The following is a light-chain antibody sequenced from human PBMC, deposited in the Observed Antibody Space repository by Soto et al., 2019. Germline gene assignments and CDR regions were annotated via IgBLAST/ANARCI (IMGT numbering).Light chain of an antibody. CDR2: GAF. Sequence: AIQMTQSPSSLSASVGDTVTITCRASQGIRNDLGWYQQKPGKAPKLLIYGAFSLHSGVSSRFSGSGSGTDFTLTISNLQPEDLATYYCLQDFDYPLTFGGGTKVEI. V-gene: IGKV1-6*01. CDR1: QGIRND. J-gene: IGKJ4*01. CDR3: LQDFDYPLT.